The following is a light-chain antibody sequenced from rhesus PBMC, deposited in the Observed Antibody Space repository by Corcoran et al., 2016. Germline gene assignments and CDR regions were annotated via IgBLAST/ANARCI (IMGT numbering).Light chain of an antibody. Sequence: DIQMTQSPSSLSASVGDRVTITCRASENVNNYLNWYQQKPGKAPKFLIYKASILQSGVPSRLSGIGSGTDYTFTISSLQPEDVATYYCQHGYGTPFTFGPGTKLDIK. J-gene: IGKJ3*01. V-gene: IGKV1-74*01. CDR3: QHGYGTPFT. CDR1: ENVNNY. CDR2: KAS.